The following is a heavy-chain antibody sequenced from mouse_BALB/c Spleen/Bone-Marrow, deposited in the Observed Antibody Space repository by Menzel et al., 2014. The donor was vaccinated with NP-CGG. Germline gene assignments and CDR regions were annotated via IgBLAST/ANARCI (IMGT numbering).Heavy chain of an antibody. CDR1: GYSITSGYS. CDR3: ARHDGYFDY. V-gene: IGHV3-1*02. D-gene: IGHD2-3*01. Sequence: EVQLQQSGPDLVKPSQSLSLTCTVTGYSITSGYSWHWIRQFPGNKLEWMGFIYYSGGSNYNPSLESRVSISRDTSKNQFFLQLNSVTSEDAATYYCARHDGYFDYWGQGTTLTVSS. CDR2: IYYSGGS. J-gene: IGHJ2*01.